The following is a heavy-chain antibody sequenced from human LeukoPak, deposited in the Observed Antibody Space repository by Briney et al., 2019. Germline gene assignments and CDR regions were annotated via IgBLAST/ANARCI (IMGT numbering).Heavy chain of an antibody. Sequence: PGGSLRLSCAASGFTFSNYWMHWVRQAPGKGLEWVAIISYDGSKKYYADSVKGRFTISRDNSKNTLFLQMNSLRPEDTAVYYCARDLKTAMDYFDYWGQGTLVTVSS. D-gene: IGHD2-2*01. J-gene: IGHJ4*02. CDR3: ARDLKTAMDYFDY. V-gene: IGHV3-30*03. CDR1: GFTFSNYW. CDR2: ISYDGSKK.